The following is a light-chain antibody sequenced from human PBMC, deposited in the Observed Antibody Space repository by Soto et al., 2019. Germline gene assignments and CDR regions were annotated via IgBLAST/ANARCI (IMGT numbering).Light chain of an antibody. J-gene: IGLJ2*01. CDR1: KLGDKF. Sequence: SYELTQPPSVSVSPGQTATITCSGHKLGDKFAYWYQQRPGQSPVLVIFQDNKRPSGIPERFSGSNSGNTATLTISGTQAMDEADYYCQAWDSSTVVFGGGTKVTVL. V-gene: IGLV3-1*01. CDR3: QAWDSSTVV. CDR2: QDN.